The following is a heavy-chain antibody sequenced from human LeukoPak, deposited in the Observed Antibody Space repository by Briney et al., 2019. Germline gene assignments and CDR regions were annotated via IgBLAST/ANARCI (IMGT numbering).Heavy chain of an antibody. J-gene: IGHJ5*02. CDR3: ARGITMVRGPSWFDP. V-gene: IGHV1-46*01. CDR1: GYTFTSYY. D-gene: IGHD3-10*01. Sequence: ASVKVSCKASGYTFTSYYMHWVRQAPGQGLEWMGIINPSGGSTSYAQKFQGRVTMTRDTSTSTVYMELGSLRSEDTAVYYCARGITMVRGPSWFDPWGQGTLVTVSS. CDR2: INPSGGST.